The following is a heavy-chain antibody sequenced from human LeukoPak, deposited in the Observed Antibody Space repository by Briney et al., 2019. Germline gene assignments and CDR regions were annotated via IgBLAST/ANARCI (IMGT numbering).Heavy chain of an antibody. CDR2: ISSSSSSI. CDR1: GFTFSTYS. Sequence: GGSLRLSCAASGFTFSTYSMTWVRQAPGKGLEWVSSISSSSSSIYYADSVKGRFTISRDNAKNSLYLQMNSLRADDTAVYYCAKGGATVIDYWGQGTLVTVSS. D-gene: IGHD4-17*01. CDR3: AKGGATVIDY. J-gene: IGHJ4*02. V-gene: IGHV3-48*01.